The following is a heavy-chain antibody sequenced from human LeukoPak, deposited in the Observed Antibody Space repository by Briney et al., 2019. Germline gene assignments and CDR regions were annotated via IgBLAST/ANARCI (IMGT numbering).Heavy chain of an antibody. D-gene: IGHD3-10*01. CDR3: ARAAMVRGVIFPYLRNWFDP. CDR2: IWYDGSNK. V-gene: IGHV3-33*01. J-gene: IGHJ5*02. Sequence: PGGSLRLSCAASGFTFSSYGMHWVRQAPGKGLEWVAVIWYDGSNKYYADSVKGRFTISRDNSKNTLYLQMNSLRAEDTAVYYCARAAMVRGVIFPYLRNWFDPWGQGTLVTVSS. CDR1: GFTFSSYG.